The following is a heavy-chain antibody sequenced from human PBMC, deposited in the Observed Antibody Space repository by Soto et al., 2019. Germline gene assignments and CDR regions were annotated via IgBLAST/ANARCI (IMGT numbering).Heavy chain of an antibody. Sequence: SETLSLTCAVSGGSISSGGYSWSWIRQPPGKGLEWIGYIYHSGSTYYNPSLKSRVTMSVDRSKNQFSLKLSSVAAADTAVYYCARANSNGGRGGFDYWGQGTLVTV. V-gene: IGHV4-30-2*01. CDR1: GGSISSGGYS. D-gene: IGHD4-4*01. CDR3: ARANSNGGRGGFDY. J-gene: IGHJ4*02. CDR2: IYHSGST.